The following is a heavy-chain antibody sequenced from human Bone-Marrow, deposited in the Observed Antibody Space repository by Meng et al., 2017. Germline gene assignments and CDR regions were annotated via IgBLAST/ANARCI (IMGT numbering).Heavy chain of an antibody. J-gene: IGHJ4*02. CDR2: ISDIGVNT. Sequence: ETLSLTCAASGFTFSSYGMHWVRQAPGKGLEWVSTISDIGVNTYYADSVKGRFTISRDDSKNTLYLQMNSLRAEDTAVYYCAKLALGVVGAPDHFDYWGQGTLVTVSS. D-gene: IGHD1-26*01. V-gene: IGHV3-23*01. CDR1: GFTFSSYG. CDR3: AKLALGVVGAPDHFDY.